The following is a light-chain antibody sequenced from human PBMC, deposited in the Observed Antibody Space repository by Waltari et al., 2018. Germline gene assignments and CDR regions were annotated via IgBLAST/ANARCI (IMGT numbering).Light chain of an antibody. J-gene: IGKJ4*01. CDR3: QQYDISPLT. Sequence: EVVLTQSPGILSLSPGAGATLSCRTSQPIRTTYLAWYQQKPGQAPTLLIYGASSRATGVPDRFTGSGSGTDFSLTISSLEPEDFATYYCQQYDISPLTFGGGTKVEIK. CDR2: GAS. CDR1: QPIRTTY. V-gene: IGKV3-20*01.